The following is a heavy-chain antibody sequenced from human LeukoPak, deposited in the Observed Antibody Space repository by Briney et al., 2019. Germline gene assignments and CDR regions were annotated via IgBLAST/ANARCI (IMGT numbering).Heavy chain of an antibody. J-gene: IGHJ4*02. D-gene: IGHD1-14*01. CDR3: ARDDGFRTVDF. CDR1: GFSFSSYW. CDR2: IKEDGSEE. Sequence: GGSLRLSCAASGFSFSSYWMSWVRLAPGRGLEWVANIKEDGSEEYYVDSVKGRFTISRDNAKKSLYLQMNSLRAEDTAVYHCARDDGFRTVDFWGQGTLVSVSS. V-gene: IGHV3-7*01.